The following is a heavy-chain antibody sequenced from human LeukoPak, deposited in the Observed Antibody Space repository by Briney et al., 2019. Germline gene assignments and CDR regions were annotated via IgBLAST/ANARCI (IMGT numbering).Heavy chain of an antibody. V-gene: IGHV3-30*02. D-gene: IGHD4-17*01. CDR1: GFTFSGSG. CDR2: IRYHGSDK. CDR3: ARDRLGDYSEDY. J-gene: IGHJ4*02. Sequence: GESLRLSCAASGFTFSGSGMHWVRQAPGKGLEWVAFIRYHGSDKFYADSVKGRFTISRDNAKNSLYLQMNSLRAEDTAVYYCARDRLGDYSEDYWGQGTLVTVSS.